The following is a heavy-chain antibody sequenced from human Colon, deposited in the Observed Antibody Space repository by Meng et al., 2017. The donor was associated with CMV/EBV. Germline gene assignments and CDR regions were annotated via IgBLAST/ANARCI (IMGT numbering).Heavy chain of an antibody. CDR2: ISWDGNSA. J-gene: IGHJ4*02. CDR3: AKDRTPAELFDSSGYSYDS. CDR1: FSDYT. D-gene: IGHD3-22*01. V-gene: IGHV3-43*01. Sequence: FSDYTIHWVRQPPGKGLEWVSLISWDGNSAYYVDSVKGRFTVSRDNSENSVYLQMDSLRPEDTAFYYCAKDRTPAELFDSSGYSYDSWGQGALVTVSS.